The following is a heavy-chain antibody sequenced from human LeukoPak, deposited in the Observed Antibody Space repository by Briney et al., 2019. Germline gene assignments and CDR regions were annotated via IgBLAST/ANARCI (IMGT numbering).Heavy chain of an antibody. J-gene: IGHJ4*02. CDR3: ARGANWGSPDY. Sequence: SETLSLTCTVSGGSVSSGSYYWSWIRQPPRKGLEWIGYIYYSGTTSYNPSLKSRVTISLDTSKNQFSLKLSSVTAADTAVYYCARGANWGSPDYWGQGTLVTVSS. CDR2: IYYSGTT. V-gene: IGHV4-61*01. D-gene: IGHD7-27*01. CDR1: GGSVSSGSYY.